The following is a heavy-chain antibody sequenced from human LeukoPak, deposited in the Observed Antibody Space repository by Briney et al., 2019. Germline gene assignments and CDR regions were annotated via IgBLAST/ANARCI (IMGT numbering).Heavy chain of an antibody. J-gene: IGHJ4*02. CDR2: ISTQSGNT. D-gene: IGHD4-17*01. CDR1: GYTLTSYG. CDR3: ARGAYGDK. Sequence: AASVTVSCAASGYTLTSYGINWMRQAPGQGLEWMGWISTQSGNTNYAQKVQGRLTLTTDRSTNTAYMELRSLRSDDTAVYYCARGAYGDKWGQGTMVTVSS. V-gene: IGHV1-18*01.